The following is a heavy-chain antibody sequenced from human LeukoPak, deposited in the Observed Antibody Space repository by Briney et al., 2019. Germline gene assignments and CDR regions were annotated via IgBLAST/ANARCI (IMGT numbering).Heavy chain of an antibody. CDR2: ISDLHSGRQT. D-gene: IGHD2-15*01. J-gene: IGHJ4*02. V-gene: IGHV3-23*01. CDR1: GFSFSSYT. CDR3: TARLQHHFDY. Sequence: GGSLRLSCAASGFSFSSYTMNWVRQPLRQGLEWVSTISDLHSGRQTHYAVPVKGRFTSSRDDSPNTVYLKMDRLRAEHTAVYYCTARLQHHFDYWGQGTQVTVSS.